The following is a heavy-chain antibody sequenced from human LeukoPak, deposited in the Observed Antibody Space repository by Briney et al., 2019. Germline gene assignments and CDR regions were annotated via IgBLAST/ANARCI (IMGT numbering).Heavy chain of an antibody. CDR2: INPNSGGT. Sequence: ASVKVSCKASGYTFTGYYMHWVRQAPGQGLEWMGRINPNSGGTNYAQKFQGRVTMTRDTSISTAYMELSRLRPDDTAVYYCARKAGYKDFYYYYYYMDVWGKGTTVTVSS. V-gene: IGHV1-2*06. CDR3: ARKAGYKDFYYYYYYMDV. D-gene: IGHD5-24*01. CDR1: GYTFTGYY. J-gene: IGHJ6*03.